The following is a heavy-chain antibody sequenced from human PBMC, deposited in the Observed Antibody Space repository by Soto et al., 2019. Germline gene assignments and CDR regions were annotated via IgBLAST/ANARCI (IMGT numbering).Heavy chain of an antibody. CDR2: IYNIGST. Sequence: SETLSLTCTVSGGSISSYYWSWIRQPPGKGLEWIGYIYNIGSTNYNPSLRSRVTMSIDTSQEQFSLKLSSVTATDTAVYYCARVPGPWGQGTLVTVSS. J-gene: IGHJ5*02. CDR1: GGSISSYY. V-gene: IGHV4-59*08. CDR3: ARVPGP.